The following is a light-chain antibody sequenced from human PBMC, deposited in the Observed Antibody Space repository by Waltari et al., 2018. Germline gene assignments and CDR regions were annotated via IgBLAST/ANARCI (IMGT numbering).Light chain of an antibody. CDR3: QQYNNWPST. CDR2: GAS. Sequence: ETVMTQSPATLSVSPGERATLSCRASQSVSSNLAWYQQKPGQAPRLLIYGASTRATGIPARFSGSGSGTEFTLTISNLQSEDFAVYYCQQYNNWPSTFGQGTRLEIK. V-gene: IGKV3-15*01. CDR1: QSVSSN. J-gene: IGKJ5*01.